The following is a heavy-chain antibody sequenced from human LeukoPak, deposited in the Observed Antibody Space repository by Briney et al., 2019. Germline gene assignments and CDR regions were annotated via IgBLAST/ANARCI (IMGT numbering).Heavy chain of an antibody. CDR1: GYTFTSYA. CDR3: ARGGRDGYYDSSGYYYFDY. D-gene: IGHD3-22*01. Sequence: WASVKVSCKASGYTFTSYAMHWVRQAPGQRLEWMGWSNAGNGNTKYSQEFQGRVTITRDTSASTAYMELSSLRSEDMAVYYCARGGRDGYYDSSGYYYFDYWGQGTLVTVSS. V-gene: IGHV1-3*02. J-gene: IGHJ4*02. CDR2: SNAGNGNT.